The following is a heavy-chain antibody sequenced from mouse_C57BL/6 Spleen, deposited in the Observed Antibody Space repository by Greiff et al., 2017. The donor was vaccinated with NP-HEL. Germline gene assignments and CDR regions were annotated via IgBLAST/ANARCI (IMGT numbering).Heavy chain of an antibody. Sequence: QVQLQQSGAELARPGASVKLSCKASGYTFTSYWMHWVKQRPGQGLEWIGEIDPSDSYTNYNQKFKGKSTLTVDKSSSTAYMQLSSLTSEDSAVYYCARGGYGSSWGFDVWGTGTTVTVSS. D-gene: IGHD1-1*01. J-gene: IGHJ1*03. CDR1: GYTFTSYW. V-gene: IGHV1-69*01. CDR3: ARGGYGSSWGFDV. CDR2: IDPSDSYT.